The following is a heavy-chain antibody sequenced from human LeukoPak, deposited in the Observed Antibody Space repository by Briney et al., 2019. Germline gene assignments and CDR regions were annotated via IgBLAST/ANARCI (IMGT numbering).Heavy chain of an antibody. CDR2: ISYSGST. Sequence: SETLSLTCTVSGGSISSSSYYWGWIRQPPGKGLEWIGYISYSGSTNYNPSLKSRVTISVDTSKNQFSLKLSSVTAADTAVYYCARGGRWLQFNYWGQGTLVTVSS. CDR3: ARGGRWLQFNY. V-gene: IGHV4-61*05. D-gene: IGHD5-24*01. CDR1: GGSISSSSYY. J-gene: IGHJ4*02.